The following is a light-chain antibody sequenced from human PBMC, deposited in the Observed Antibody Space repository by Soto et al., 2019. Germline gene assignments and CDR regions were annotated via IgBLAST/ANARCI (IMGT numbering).Light chain of an antibody. CDR3: SSYTSSSTGV. Sequence: QSALTQPASVSGSPGQSITIACTGTSSDVGGYNYVSWYQQLPGKAPTLMIYDVSNRPSGVSNRFSGSKSGNTASLTISGLQAEDEADYYCSSYTSSSTGVFGGGTKLTVL. CDR1: SSDVGGYNY. CDR2: DVS. J-gene: IGLJ2*01. V-gene: IGLV2-14*01.